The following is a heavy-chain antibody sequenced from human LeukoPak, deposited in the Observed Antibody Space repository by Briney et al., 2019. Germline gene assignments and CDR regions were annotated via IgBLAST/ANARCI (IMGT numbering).Heavy chain of an antibody. J-gene: IGHJ1*01. CDR3: ARELNPINSGWSPSGYFQH. Sequence: ASVKVSCKASGYTFTSYYMHWVRQAPGQGLEWMGIINPSGGSTSYAQKFQGRVTMTRDTSTSTVYMELSSLRSEDTAVYYCARELNPINSGWSPSGYFQHWGQGTLVTVSS. CDR2: INPSGGST. CDR1: GYTFTSYY. V-gene: IGHV1-46*01. D-gene: IGHD6-19*01.